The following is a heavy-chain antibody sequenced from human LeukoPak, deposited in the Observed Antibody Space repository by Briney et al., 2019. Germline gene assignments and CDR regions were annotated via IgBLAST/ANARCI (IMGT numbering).Heavy chain of an antibody. J-gene: IGHJ2*01. Sequence: PSQTLSLTCTVSGGSISSRNCFWTWIRQPAGKGLKWIGHIDTSGSTKYNPSLKTRVTISLDTSKKQFSLKLRSVSAAHTAVYYCARVIEHRNLCFDLWGRGTLVTVSS. CDR3: ARVIEHRNLCFDL. V-gene: IGHV4-61*09. CDR2: IDTSGST. CDR1: GGSISSRNCF. D-gene: IGHD2-21*01.